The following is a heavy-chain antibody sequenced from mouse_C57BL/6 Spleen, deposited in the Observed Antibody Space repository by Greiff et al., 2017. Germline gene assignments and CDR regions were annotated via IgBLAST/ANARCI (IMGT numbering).Heavy chain of an antibody. D-gene: IGHD4-1*01. CDR3: ARSGDRNYFDY. V-gene: IGHV1-19*01. CDR1: GYTFTDYY. J-gene: IGHJ2*01. CDR2: INPYNGGT. Sequence: VQLKESGPVLVKPGASVKMSCKASGYTFTDYYMNWVKQSHGKSLEWIGVINPYNGGTSYNQKFKGKATLTVDKSSSTAYMELNSLTSEDSAVYYCARSGDRNYFDYWGQGTTLTVSS.